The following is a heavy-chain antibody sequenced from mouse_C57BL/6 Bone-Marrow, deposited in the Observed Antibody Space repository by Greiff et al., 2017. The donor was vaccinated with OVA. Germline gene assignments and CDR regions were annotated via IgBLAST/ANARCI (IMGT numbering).Heavy chain of an antibody. CDR2: INPSNGGT. CDR1: GYTFTSYW. J-gene: IGHJ3*01. CDR3: ARERDTELGRGAWFAY. V-gene: IGHV1-53*01. D-gene: IGHD4-1*01. Sequence: QVQLQQPGTELVKPGASVKLSCKASGYTFTSYWMHWVKQRPGQGLEWIGNINPSNGGTNYNEKFKSKATLTVDKSSSTAYMQLSSLTSEDAAVYYCARERDTELGRGAWFAYWGQGTLVTVSA.